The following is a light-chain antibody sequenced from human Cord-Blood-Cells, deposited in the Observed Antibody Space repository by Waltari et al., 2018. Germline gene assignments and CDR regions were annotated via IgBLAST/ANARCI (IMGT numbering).Light chain of an antibody. J-gene: IGLJ2*01. V-gene: IGLV3-1*01. Sequence: SYELTQPPSVSVSPGQTASITCSGDKLGDKYACWYQQKPGQSPVLVIYQDSNRPSGIPGRFSGSNSGNTATLTIRGSQAMAEADYYCQAWDSSTVVFGGGTKLTVL. CDR3: QAWDSSTVV. CDR2: QDS. CDR1: KLGDKY.